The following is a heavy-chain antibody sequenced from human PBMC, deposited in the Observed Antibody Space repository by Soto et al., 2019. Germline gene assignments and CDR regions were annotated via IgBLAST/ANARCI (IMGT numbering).Heavy chain of an antibody. D-gene: IGHD4-17*01. CDR3: AREVSVDYAGRFDY. Sequence: GGSLRLSCAASGFTFSSYAMHWVRQAPGKGLEWVAVISYDGSNKYYADSVKGRFTISRDNSKNTLYLQMNSLRAEDTAVYYCAREVSVDYAGRFDYWGQGTLVTVSS. V-gene: IGHV3-30-3*01. CDR1: GFTFSSYA. J-gene: IGHJ4*02. CDR2: ISYDGSNK.